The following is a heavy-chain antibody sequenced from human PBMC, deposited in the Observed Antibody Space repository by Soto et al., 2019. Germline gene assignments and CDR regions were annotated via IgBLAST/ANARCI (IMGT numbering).Heavy chain of an antibody. CDR1: GGSISSGDYY. CDR3: ARVGGITGTARY. CDR2: IYYSGST. D-gene: IGHD1-20*01. J-gene: IGHJ4*02. Sequence: PSETPSLTCTVSGGSISSGDYYWSWIRQPPGKGLEWIGYIYYSGSTYYNPSLKSRVTISVDTSKNQFSLKLSSVTAADTAVYYCARVGGITGTARYWGQGTLVTVSS. V-gene: IGHV4-30-4*01.